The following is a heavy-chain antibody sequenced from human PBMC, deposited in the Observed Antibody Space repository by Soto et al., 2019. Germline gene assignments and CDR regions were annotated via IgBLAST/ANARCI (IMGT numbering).Heavy chain of an antibody. CDR1: GDSMSSSDYY. V-gene: IGHV4-39*01. CDR3: ARRTVNIRTFYSGLKTHCFDY. D-gene: IGHD6-19*01. CDR2: IYYSGST. J-gene: IGHJ4*02. Sequence: SETLSLTCAVSGDSMSSSDYYWGWIRQPPGKGLEWIGSIYYSGSTYYNPSLQSRVAISVDTSKNQFSLELKSVTAADTAIYYCARRTVNIRTFYSGLKTHCFDYWGQGAPVTVSS.